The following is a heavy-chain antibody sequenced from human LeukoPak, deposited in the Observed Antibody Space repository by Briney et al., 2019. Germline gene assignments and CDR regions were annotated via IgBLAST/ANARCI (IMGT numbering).Heavy chain of an antibody. J-gene: IGHJ4*02. V-gene: IGHV4-34*01. CDR2: INHSGST. D-gene: IGHD6-19*01. CDR1: GGSFSGYY. CDR3: ATSYSSGWSFDY. Sequence: SETLSLTCAVYGGSFSGYYWSWTRQPPGKGLEWIGEINHSGSTNYNPSLKSRVTISVDTSKNQFSLKLSSVTAADTAVYYCATSYSSGWSFDYWGQGTLVTVSS.